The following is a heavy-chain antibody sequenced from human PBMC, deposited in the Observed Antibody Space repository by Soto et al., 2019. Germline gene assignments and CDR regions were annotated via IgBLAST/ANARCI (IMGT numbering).Heavy chain of an antibody. CDR2: ISADGSAA. CDR1: QFVFSNSW. V-gene: IGHV3-74*01. D-gene: IGHD1-1*01. Sequence: PGGSLRLSCAASQFVFSNSWMHWVRQVPGKGLIWVSRISADGSAATYTDSVKGRFTISRDNTRNTLYLDMNSLRVDDTAISYCARAYKRTHTSLNVFDIWGQGTMVTVSS. J-gene: IGHJ3*02. CDR3: ARAYKRTHTSLNVFDI.